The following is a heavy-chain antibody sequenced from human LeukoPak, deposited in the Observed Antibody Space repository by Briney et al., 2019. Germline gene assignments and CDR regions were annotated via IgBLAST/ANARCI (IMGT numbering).Heavy chain of an antibody. D-gene: IGHD3-10*01. CDR3: ARDYYYGSGSFDY. Sequence: NPGGSLRLSCAASGFTFSSHSMNGARHAPGKGLEWVASISSSSSYIYYADSVKGRFTISRDNAKNSLYLQMNSLRAEDTAVYYCARDYYYGSGSFDYWGQGTLVTVSS. J-gene: IGHJ4*02. CDR2: ISSSSSYI. V-gene: IGHV3-21*01. CDR1: GFTFSSHS.